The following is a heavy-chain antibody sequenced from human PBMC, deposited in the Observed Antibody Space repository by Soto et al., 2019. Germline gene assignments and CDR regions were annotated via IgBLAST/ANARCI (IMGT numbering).Heavy chain of an antibody. V-gene: IGHV1-18*01. CDR1: GYTFTSYG. CDR2: ISAYNGNT. D-gene: IGHD3-3*01. Sequence: ASVKVSCKASGYTFTSYGISWVRQAPGQGLEWMGWISAYNGNTNYAQKLQGRVTMTTDTSTSTAYMELRSLRSDDTAVYYCSRDQVTYYDFLSGGPGYYYYGMDVWGQGTTVTVSS. J-gene: IGHJ6*02. CDR3: SRDQVTYYDFLSGGPGYYYYGMDV.